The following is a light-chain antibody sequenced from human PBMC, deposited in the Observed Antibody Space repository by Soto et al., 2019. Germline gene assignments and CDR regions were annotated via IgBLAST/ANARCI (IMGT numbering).Light chain of an antibody. CDR1: SSDVGNYNL. V-gene: IGLV2-23*01. Sequence: QSVLTQPASVSGSPGQSITISCTGTSSDVGNYNLVSWYQQHPGEAPKLMIYEGTKRPSGVSNRFSGSKFGNTAALTISGLQAEDEVDYYCCSYAGDSTWVFGGGTKVTVL. CDR2: EGT. J-gene: IGLJ3*02. CDR3: CSYAGDSTWV.